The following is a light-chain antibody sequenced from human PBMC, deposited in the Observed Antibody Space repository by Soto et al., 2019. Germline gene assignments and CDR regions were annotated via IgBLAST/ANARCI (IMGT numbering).Light chain of an antibody. CDR2: GAS. V-gene: IGKV3-15*01. CDR1: QIVRSN. Sequence: HSQHTLLLYPGKRXXLSCXAIQIVRSNLAWYQQKAGQAPRLLIYGASTRAARIPDRFSGSGSGTEFTLTISSLESEDFEVYYCQQYNNSLSACTFGQGTKVDIK. CDR3: QQYNNSLSACT. J-gene: IGKJ1*01.